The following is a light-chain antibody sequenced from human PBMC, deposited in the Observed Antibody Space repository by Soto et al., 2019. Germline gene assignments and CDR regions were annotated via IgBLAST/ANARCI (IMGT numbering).Light chain of an antibody. CDR2: DVS. V-gene: IGKV3-20*01. CDR3: QQYGSSPT. Sequence: ETVLTQSPGTLSLSPGERATLSCRSSQSVSSNYLAWYQQKPGQAPRLLIYDVSSRATGIPDRFSGSGSGTDFTLTISRLEPEDFAMYYCQQYGSSPTFGQGPRWKSN. CDR1: QSVSSNY. J-gene: IGKJ1*01.